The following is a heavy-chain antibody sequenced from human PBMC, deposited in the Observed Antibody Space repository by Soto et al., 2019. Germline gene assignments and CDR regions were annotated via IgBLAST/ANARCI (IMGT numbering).Heavy chain of an antibody. V-gene: IGHV1-18*01. Sequence: QVQLVQSGAEVRQPGASVKVSCKASGYSFTTYGMSWVRQAPGQGLEYMGWINGYGHGAKYVQSFQGRFSMTTETSTNTVYMDVRSLTSDDKAVYYCVRDLNGDFYYWGQGTVVIVSP. CDR3: VRDLNGDFYY. CDR2: INGYGHGA. D-gene: IGHD4-17*01. CDR1: GYSFTTYG. J-gene: IGHJ4*02.